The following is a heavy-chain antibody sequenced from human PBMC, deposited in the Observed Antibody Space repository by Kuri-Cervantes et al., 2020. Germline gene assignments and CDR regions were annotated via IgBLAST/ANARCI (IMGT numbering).Heavy chain of an antibody. CDR2: ISDGGTT. J-gene: IGHJ4*02. CDR1: GFIFSNAW. D-gene: IGHD6-19*01. V-gene: IGHV3-15*05. Sequence: GGSLRLSCAASGFIFSNAWMSWVRQTPGKGLEWLGRISDGGTTDYAAPVKGRFTISRDDSKDTLYLQMNSLRAEDTAVYYCARTPLYSSGWLDYWGQGTLVTVSS. CDR3: ARTPLYSSGWLDY.